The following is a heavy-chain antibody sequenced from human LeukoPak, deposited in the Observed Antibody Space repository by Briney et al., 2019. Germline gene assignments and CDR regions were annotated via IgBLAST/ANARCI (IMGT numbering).Heavy chain of an antibody. CDR3: ARDYYLGGYDFFDY. Sequence: GGSLRLSCAASGFTFSSYAMHWVRQAPGKGLEWVAVISYDGSNKYYADSVKGRFTISRDNSKNTLYLQMNSLRAEDTAVYYCARDYYLGGYDFFDYWGQGTLVTVSS. V-gene: IGHV3-30*04. J-gene: IGHJ4*02. CDR2: ISYDGSNK. CDR1: GFTFSSYA. D-gene: IGHD5-12*01.